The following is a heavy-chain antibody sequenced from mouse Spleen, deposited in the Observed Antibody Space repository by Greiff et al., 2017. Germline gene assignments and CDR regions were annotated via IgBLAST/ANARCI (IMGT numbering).Heavy chain of an antibody. D-gene: IGHD2-14*01. V-gene: IGHV1-15*01. CDR1: GYTFTDYE. CDR2: IDPETGGT. CDR3: TRHGYIYAMDY. Sequence: QVQLKESGAELVRPGASVTLSCKASGYTFTDYEMHWVKQTPVHGLEWIGAIDPETGGTAYNQKFKGKAILTADKSSSTAYMELRSLTSEDSAVYYCTRHGYIYAMDYWGQGTSVTVSS. J-gene: IGHJ4*01.